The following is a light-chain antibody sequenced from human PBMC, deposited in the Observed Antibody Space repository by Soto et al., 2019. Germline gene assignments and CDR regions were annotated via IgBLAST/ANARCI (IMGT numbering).Light chain of an antibody. CDR1: QSIRSN. J-gene: IGKJ5*01. CDR3: QQRSNWPIT. V-gene: IGKV3-11*01. CDR2: VAS. Sequence: EIVMTQSPATLSASPGERVTLSCRASQSIRSNLAWYQQRPGQTPRLLIFVASTRATGIPARFSGSGSGTDFTLTISSLEPEDFAVYYCQQRSNWPITFGQGTRLEIK.